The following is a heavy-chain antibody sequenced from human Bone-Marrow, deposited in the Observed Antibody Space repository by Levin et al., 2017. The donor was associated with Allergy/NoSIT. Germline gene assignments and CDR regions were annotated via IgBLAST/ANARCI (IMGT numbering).Heavy chain of an antibody. Sequence: GESLKISCADSGFTFSGHAMHWVRQAPGKGLEWVSTISGSGRSTFYADSVRGRFTISRAESRNTLFLQMNSLRAEDTAVYYCAEDDSSGYIAYWGQGTLVTVSS. J-gene: IGHJ4*02. CDR2: ISGSGRST. CDR1: GFTFSGHA. D-gene: IGHD3-22*01. V-gene: IGHV3-23*01. CDR3: AEDDSSGYIAY.